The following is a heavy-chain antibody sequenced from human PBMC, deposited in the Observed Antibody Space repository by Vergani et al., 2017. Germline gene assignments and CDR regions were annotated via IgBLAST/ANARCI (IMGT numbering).Heavy chain of an antibody. CDR2: ISSNGGST. J-gene: IGHJ2*01. CDR3: GKVVPRXFDL. D-gene: IGHD2-15*01. V-gene: IGHV3-64D*06. CDR1: GFTFSSYA. Sequence: EVQLVESGGGLVQPGGSLRLSCSASGFTFSSYAMHWVRQAPGKGLEYVSAISSNGGSTYYADSVKGRFTISRDNSKNTLYLQMSSLRAEDTAVYYCGKVVPRXFDLWGRGTLVTVSS.